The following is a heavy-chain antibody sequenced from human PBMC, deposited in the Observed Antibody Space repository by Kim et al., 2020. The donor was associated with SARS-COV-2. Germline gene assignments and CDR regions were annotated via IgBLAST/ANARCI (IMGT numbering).Heavy chain of an antibody. CDR3: ARVGVGATGFDP. D-gene: IGHD1-26*01. CDR1: GFTFSSYW. J-gene: IGHJ5*02. Sequence: GGSLRLSCAASGFTFSSYWMHWVRQAPGKGLVWVSRINREGSSRDYADSVKGRFTMSRDNARNTLYLQMNSLRVEDTAVYYCARVGVGATGFDPWGQGT. CDR2: INREGSSR. V-gene: IGHV3-74*01.